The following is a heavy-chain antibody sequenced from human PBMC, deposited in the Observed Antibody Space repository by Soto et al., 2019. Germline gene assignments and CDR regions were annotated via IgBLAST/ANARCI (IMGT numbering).Heavy chain of an antibody. CDR2: ISSNGIGT. Sequence: EVQLVESGGGLAQPGGSLSLSCAASGFTLSSDAMDWVRQAPGKGLEYVSGISSNGIGTYYANSVKGRFTISRDNSKKTVYLQMDSLRREDMAVYYCARRARADYYFMDVWGKGTTVTVS. CDR1: GFTLSSDA. D-gene: IGHD6-6*01. V-gene: IGHV3-64*01. J-gene: IGHJ6*03. CDR3: ARRARADYYFMDV.